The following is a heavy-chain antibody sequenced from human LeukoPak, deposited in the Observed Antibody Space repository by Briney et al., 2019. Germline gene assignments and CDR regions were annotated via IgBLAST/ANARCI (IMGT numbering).Heavy chain of an antibody. V-gene: IGHV1-2*02. CDR2: IIPNSGGT. Sequence: GASVKVSCKASGYTFTVYYIHWLRQAPGQGLEWMGWIIPNSGGTNYAQKFQGGVTMTRDTSITTAYMELSSLRSDDTAVYYCARDVGEYCSSTNCYASHYWGQGTLVTVSS. J-gene: IGHJ4*02. D-gene: IGHD2-2*01. CDR3: ARDVGEYCSSTNCYASHY. CDR1: GYTFTVYY.